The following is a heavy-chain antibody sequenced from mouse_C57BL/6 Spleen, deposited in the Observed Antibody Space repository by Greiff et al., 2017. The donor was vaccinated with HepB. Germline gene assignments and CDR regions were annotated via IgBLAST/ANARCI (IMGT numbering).Heavy chain of an antibody. Sequence: VQLKQSGGGLVKPGGSLKLSCAASGFTFSSYAMSWVRQTPEKRLEWVATISDGGSYTYYPDNVKGRFTISRDNAKNNLYLQMSHLKSEDTAMYYCARGGYAMDYWGQGTSVTVSS. D-gene: IGHD2-14*01. CDR1: GFTFSSYA. J-gene: IGHJ4*01. CDR3: ARGGYAMDY. CDR2: ISDGGSYT. V-gene: IGHV5-4*01.